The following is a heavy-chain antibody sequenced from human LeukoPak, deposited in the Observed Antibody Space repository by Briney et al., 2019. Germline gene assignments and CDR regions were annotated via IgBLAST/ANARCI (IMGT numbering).Heavy chain of an antibody. Sequence: PSQTLSLTCTVSGGSISSGSYYWSWIRQPAGKGLEWIGHIYTSGSTNYNPSLKSRVTISIDTSKNQFSMKLSSVTAADTAVYYCARENYYDDAFDIWGQGTMVTVSS. J-gene: IGHJ3*02. V-gene: IGHV4-61*09. CDR1: GGSISSGSYY. D-gene: IGHD3-22*01. CDR2: IYTSGST. CDR3: ARENYYDDAFDI.